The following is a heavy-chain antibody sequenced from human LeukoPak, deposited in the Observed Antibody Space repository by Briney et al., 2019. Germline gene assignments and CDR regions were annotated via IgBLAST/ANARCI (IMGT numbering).Heavy chain of an antibody. V-gene: IGHV1-2*06. CDR1: GYTFTGYY. Sequence: ASVKVSCKASGYTFTGYYMHWVRQAPGQGLEWMGRINPNSGGTNYAQKFQGRVTMTRDTSISTAYMELSRLRSDDTAVHYCARAPRGTMAPIQLWPSDKYYFDYWGQGTLVTVSS. D-gene: IGHD5-18*01. J-gene: IGHJ4*02. CDR2: INPNSGGT. CDR3: ARAPRGTMAPIQLWPSDKYYFDY.